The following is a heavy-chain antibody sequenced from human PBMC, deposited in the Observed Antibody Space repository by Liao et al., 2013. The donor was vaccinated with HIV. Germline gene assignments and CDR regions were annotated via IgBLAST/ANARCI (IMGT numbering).Heavy chain of an antibody. V-gene: IGHV4-30-4*08. CDR2: IYYSGST. Sequence: QAQLQESGPGLVKPSQTLSLTCTVSGDSVSSGRYYWSWIRQSPRKGLEWIGYIYYSGSTYYNPSLKSRIIISLETSKNHFSLNLTSVTAADTAVYYCARITRDSYFYYMDVWGKGTTVTVSS. CDR1: GDSVSSGRYY. J-gene: IGHJ6*03. CDR3: ARITRDSYFYYMDV. D-gene: IGHD1-14*01.